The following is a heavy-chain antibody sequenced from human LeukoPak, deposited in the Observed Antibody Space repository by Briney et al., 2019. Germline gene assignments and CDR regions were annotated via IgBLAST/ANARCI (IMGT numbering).Heavy chain of an antibody. CDR1: GFTFSSYW. CDR2: IKQDGSEK. CDR3: ARVRRPRGSGTYYYDSSGYYWDY. V-gene: IGHV3-7*01. J-gene: IGHJ4*02. D-gene: IGHD3-22*01. Sequence: GGSLRLSCAASGFTFSSYWMSWVRQAPGKGLEWVANIKQDGSEKYYVDSVKGRFTISRDNAKNSLYLQMNSLRAEDTAVYYCARVRRPRGSGTYYYDSSGYYWDYWGQGTLVTVSS.